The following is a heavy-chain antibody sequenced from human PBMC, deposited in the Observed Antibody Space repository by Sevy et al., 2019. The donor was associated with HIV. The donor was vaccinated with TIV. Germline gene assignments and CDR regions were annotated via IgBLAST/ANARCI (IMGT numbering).Heavy chain of an antibody. V-gene: IGHV3-7*01. CDR3: ARDSSSSGWYAYFQH. CDR2: IKQDGSEK. D-gene: IGHD6-19*01. J-gene: IGHJ1*01. Sequence: GGSLRRSCAASGFTFSSYWMSWVRQAPGKGLEWVANIKQDGSEKYYVDSVKGRFTISRDNAKNSLYLQMNSLRAEDTAVYYCARDSSSSGWYAYFQHWGQGTLVTVSS. CDR1: GFTFSSYW.